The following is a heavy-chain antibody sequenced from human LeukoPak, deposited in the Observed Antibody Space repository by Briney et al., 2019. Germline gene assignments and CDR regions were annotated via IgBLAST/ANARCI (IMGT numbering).Heavy chain of an antibody. D-gene: IGHD3-22*01. Sequence: SETLSLTCAVYGGSFSGYYWGWIRQPPGKGLEWIGSIYYSGSTYYNPSLKSRVTISVDTSKNQFSLKLSSVTAADTAVYYCARRNAWDSSGYPVLNFDYWGQGTLVTVSS. V-gene: IGHV4-39*01. CDR2: IYYSGST. CDR3: ARRNAWDSSGYPVLNFDY. J-gene: IGHJ4*02. CDR1: GGSFSGYY.